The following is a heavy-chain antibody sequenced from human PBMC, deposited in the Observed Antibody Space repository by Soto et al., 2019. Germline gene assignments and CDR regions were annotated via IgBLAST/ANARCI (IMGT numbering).Heavy chain of an antibody. CDR1: GFSFDTYA. CDR2: IGGGDADR. D-gene: IGHD1-26*01. CDR3: AKDRQSYPSVWDPFDF. Sequence: GGSLRLSCAASGFSFDTYAMRWVRQAPGKGLERVSSIGGGDADRYYADSVKGRFTISRDNSKNRVFLQMNSLSAEDTARYYCAKDRQSYPSVWDPFDFWGQGTVVTISS. V-gene: IGHV3-23*01. J-gene: IGHJ3*01.